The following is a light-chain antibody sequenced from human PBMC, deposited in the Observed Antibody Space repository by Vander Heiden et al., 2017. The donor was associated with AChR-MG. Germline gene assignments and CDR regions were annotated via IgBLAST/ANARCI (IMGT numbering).Light chain of an antibody. CDR3: QSYDSSLSAVV. CDR1: ISNIGSRFA. CDR2: ANS. Sequence: QSVLTQPPSVSGAPGQRVAIPCTRGISNIGSRFAVHWYQQLPGTAPKLLISANSNRPSGVPDRFSGSKSGTSASLAITGLQAEDEADYYCQSYDSSLSAVVFGGGTKLTVL. V-gene: IGLV1-40*01. J-gene: IGLJ2*01.